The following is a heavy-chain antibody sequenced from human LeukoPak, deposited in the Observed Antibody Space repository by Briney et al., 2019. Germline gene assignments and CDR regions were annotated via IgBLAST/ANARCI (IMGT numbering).Heavy chain of an antibody. CDR2: ISSSGRST. Sequence: GGSLRLSCAVSGFTFSSYEMNWVRQAPGKGLEWVSYISSSGRSTYYADSVKGRFTISRDNAKNSLNLQMNSLRAEDTAVYYCAKGYYHPGLYFQYWGQGTLVTVSS. CDR1: GFTFSSYE. J-gene: IGHJ1*01. V-gene: IGHV3-48*03. CDR3: AKGYYHPGLYFQY. D-gene: IGHD2/OR15-2a*01.